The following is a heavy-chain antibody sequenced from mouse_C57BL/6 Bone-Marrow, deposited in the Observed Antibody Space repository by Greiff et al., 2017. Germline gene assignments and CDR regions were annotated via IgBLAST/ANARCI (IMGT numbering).Heavy chain of an antibody. CDR2: IYPGDGDT. CDR1: GYAFSSSW. Sequence: VKLVESGPELVKPGASVKISCKASGYAFSSSWMNWVKQRPGKGLEWIGRIYPGDGDTNYNGKFKGKATLTADKSSSTAYMQLSSLTSEDSAVYFCVTNYYGSPHWYFDVWGTGTTVTVSS. V-gene: IGHV1-82*01. D-gene: IGHD1-1*01. CDR3: VTNYYGSPHWYFDV. J-gene: IGHJ1*03.